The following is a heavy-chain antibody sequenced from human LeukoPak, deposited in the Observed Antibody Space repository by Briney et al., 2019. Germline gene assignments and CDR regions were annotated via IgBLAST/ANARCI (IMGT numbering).Heavy chain of an antibody. J-gene: IGHJ4*01. V-gene: IGHV3-66*01. D-gene: IGHD6-25*01. CDR3: ASGHPAVFFDE. CDR1: GFTLSSKY. Sequence: GGSLRLSCADSGFTLSSKYTSCVRQAPGKGLGWVSDIYSGGSTYYAASVQGRFTISRDNSKNTTYLQMKSLSAEDTAVYYCASGHPAVFFDEWGQGSLVTVSA. CDR2: IYSGGST.